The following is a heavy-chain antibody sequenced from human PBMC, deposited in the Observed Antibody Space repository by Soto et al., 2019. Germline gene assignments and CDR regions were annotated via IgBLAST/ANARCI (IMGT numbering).Heavy chain of an antibody. CDR2: LNTGDGNT. Sequence: QVLLGQSGAEVKKPGASVKVSCKASGYSFSTYGVRWVRQAPGQGLEWMGWLNTGDGNTAYAQKLQGRITLTTDTSTTTAYRELRSLRSDDTAIYYCSRGEKYGSARDVFEHWGHGTLVTVSS. V-gene: IGHV1-18*04. CDR3: SRGEKYGSARDVFEH. D-gene: IGHD3-10*01. CDR1: GYSFSTYG. J-gene: IGHJ4*01.